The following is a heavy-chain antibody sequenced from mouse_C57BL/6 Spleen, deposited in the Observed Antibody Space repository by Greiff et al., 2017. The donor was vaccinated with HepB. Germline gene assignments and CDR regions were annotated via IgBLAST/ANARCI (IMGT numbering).Heavy chain of an antibody. J-gene: IGHJ4*01. CDR2: INSGSSTI. Sequence: EVQVVESGGGLVKPGGSLKLSCAASGFTFSDYGMHWVRQAPEKGLEWVAYINSGSSTIYYADTVKGRFPISRDNAKNTLFLQMTSLRSEDTAMYYCASSYDYAMDYWGQGTSVTVSS. V-gene: IGHV5-17*01. CDR3: ASSYDYAMDY. D-gene: IGHD1-1*01. CDR1: GFTFSDYG.